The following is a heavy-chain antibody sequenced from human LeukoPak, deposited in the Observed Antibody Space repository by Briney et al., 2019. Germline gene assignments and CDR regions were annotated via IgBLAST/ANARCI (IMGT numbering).Heavy chain of an antibody. CDR2: INHSGST. CDR1: GGSFSGYY. Sequence: SETLSLTCAVYGGSFSGYYRSWIRQPPGKGLEWIGEINHSGSTNYNPSLKSRVTISVDTSKNQFSLKLSSVTAADTAVYYCARGTGYYISYFDYWGQGTLVTVSS. CDR3: ARGTGYYISYFDY. J-gene: IGHJ4*02. V-gene: IGHV4-34*01. D-gene: IGHD3-9*01.